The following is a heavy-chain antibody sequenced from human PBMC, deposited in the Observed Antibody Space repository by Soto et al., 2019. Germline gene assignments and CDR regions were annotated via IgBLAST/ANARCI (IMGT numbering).Heavy chain of an antibody. J-gene: IGHJ5*02. CDR1: GFIFSDYY. V-gene: IGHV3-11*01. D-gene: IGHD1-1*01. CDR3: ARGAEMSSLTKWFDP. CDR2: ISRDGNAI. Sequence: GGSLRLSCAASGFIFSDYYMSWIRQAPGKGLEWLAYISRDGNAIFYADSVIGRFTVSRDNAKNSLFLQMDDLRAEDTAMFFCARGAEMSSLTKWFDPWGQGTLVTVSS.